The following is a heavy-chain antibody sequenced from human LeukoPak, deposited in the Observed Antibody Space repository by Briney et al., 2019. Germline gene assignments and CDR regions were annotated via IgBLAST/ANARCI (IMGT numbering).Heavy chain of an antibody. J-gene: IGHJ4*02. D-gene: IGHD3-10*01. CDR1: GGSISSGGYY. CDR2: IYYSGST. CDR3: ARGRRGHRLFDY. V-gene: IGHV4-31*03. Sequence: PSQTLSLTCTVSGGSISSGGYYWSWIRQHPGKGLEWIGYIYYSGSTNYNPSLKSRVTISVDTSKNQFSLKLSSVTAADTAVYYCARGRRGHRLFDYWGQGTLVTVSS.